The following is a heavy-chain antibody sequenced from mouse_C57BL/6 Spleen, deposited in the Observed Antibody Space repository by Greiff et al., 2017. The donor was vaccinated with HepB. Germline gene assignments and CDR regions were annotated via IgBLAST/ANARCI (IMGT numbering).Heavy chain of an antibody. CDR3: ARDDGNYGLDY. CDR2: ISDGGSYT. V-gene: IGHV5-4*01. D-gene: IGHD2-1*01. CDR1: GFTFSSYA. J-gene: IGHJ2*01. Sequence: EVQGVESGGGLVKPGGSLKLSCAASGFTFSSYAMSWVRQTPEKRLEWVATISDGGSYTYYPDNVKGRFTISRDNAKNNRYLQMSHLKSEDTAMYYWARDDGNYGLDYWGQGTTLTVSS.